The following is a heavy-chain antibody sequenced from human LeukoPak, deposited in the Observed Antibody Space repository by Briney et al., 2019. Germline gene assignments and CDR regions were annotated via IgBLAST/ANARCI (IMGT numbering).Heavy chain of an antibody. CDR2: ISGDGGST. J-gene: IGHJ6*04. CDR1: GFTFDDYV. V-gene: IGHV3-43*02. D-gene: IGHD3-3*01. CDR3: ANSDDSWSSNYGRMDV. Sequence: GGSLRLSXVASGFTFDDYVMHWVRQGPGRGLEWVSLISGDGGSTFYADSVEGRFTISRDNSKNSLYLRMNSLRTEDTALYYCANSDDSWSSNYGRMDVWGKGTTVTVSS.